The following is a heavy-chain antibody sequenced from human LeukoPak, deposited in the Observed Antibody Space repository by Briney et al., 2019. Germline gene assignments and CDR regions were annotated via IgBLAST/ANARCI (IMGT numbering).Heavy chain of an antibody. D-gene: IGHD3-10*01. J-gene: IGHJ5*02. Sequence: GGSLRLSCAASGFTFSSYWMHCVRQTPGKGLVWISRIKSDGSTIYADSVKGRFTISRDNAKNTLYLQMNSLRAEDTAIYYCARAVTYFYGSVTYDWFEPWGQGTLVTVSS. CDR1: GFTFSSYW. CDR2: IKSDGST. V-gene: IGHV3-74*01. CDR3: ARAVTYFYGSVTYDWFEP.